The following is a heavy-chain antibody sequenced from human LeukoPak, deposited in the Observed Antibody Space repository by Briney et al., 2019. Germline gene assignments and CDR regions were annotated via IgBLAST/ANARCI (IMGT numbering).Heavy chain of an antibody. Sequence: ASVKVSCKASGYAFTSYGISWVRQAPGQGLEWMGWISAYNGNTNYAQKLQGRVTMTTDTSTSTAYMELRSLRSDDTAAYYCARGYEQWLPDGGFDPWGQGTLVTVSS. D-gene: IGHD6-19*01. CDR1: GYAFTSYG. CDR3: ARGYEQWLPDGGFDP. J-gene: IGHJ5*02. CDR2: ISAYNGNT. V-gene: IGHV1-18*04.